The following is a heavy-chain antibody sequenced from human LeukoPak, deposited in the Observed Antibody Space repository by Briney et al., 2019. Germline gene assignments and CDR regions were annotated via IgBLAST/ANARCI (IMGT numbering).Heavy chain of an antibody. CDR3: ARRRGDYVWGSYRPYYFDY. D-gene: IGHD3-16*02. V-gene: IGHV4-59*08. J-gene: IGHJ4*02. CDR2: IYYSGST. CDR1: GGSITNYY. Sequence: SETLSLTCTVSGGSITNYYWSWIRQPPGKGLEWIGYIYYSGSTNYNPSLKSRVTISVDTSTNQFSLKPSSVTAADTAVYYCARRRGDYVWGSYRPYYFDYWGQGTLVTVSS.